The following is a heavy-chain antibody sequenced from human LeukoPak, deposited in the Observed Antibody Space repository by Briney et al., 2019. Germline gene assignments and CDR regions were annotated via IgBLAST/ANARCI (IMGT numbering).Heavy chain of an antibody. Sequence: PGGSLRLSCAASGFTVSSNYMSWVRQAPGKGLEWVSDIYSGGSTYYADSVKGRFTISRDNSKNTLYLQMNSLRAEDTAVYYCARDVSEYYYGSGSTFDYWGQGTLVTVSS. V-gene: IGHV3-66*01. CDR2: IYSGGST. CDR1: GFTVSSNY. J-gene: IGHJ4*02. CDR3: ARDVSEYYYGSGSTFDY. D-gene: IGHD3-10*01.